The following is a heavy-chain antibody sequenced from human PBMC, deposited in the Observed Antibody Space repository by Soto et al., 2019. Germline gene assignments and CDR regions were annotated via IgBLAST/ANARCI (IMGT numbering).Heavy chain of an antibody. J-gene: IGHJ5*01. D-gene: IGHD6-19*01. CDR3: ARAPGYSSGWFAS. V-gene: IGHV4-59*01. CDR1: GGSISSYY. Sequence: QVQLQESGPGLVKPSETLSLTCTVSGGSISSYYWSWIRQPPGKGLEWIGYIYYSGSTNYNPSLKSRVTISVDTSKNQFSLKLSSVTAADTGVYYCARAPGYSSGWFASWGQGTLVTVSS. CDR2: IYYSGST.